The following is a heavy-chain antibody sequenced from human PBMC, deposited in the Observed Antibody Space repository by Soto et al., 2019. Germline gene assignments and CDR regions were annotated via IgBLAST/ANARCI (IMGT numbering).Heavy chain of an antibody. CDR1: GGSISSGDYY. V-gene: IGHV4-30-4*01. D-gene: IGHD3-9*01. Sequence: SETLSLTCTVSGGSISSGDYYWSWIRQPPGKGLEWIGYIYYSGSTYYNPSLKSRVTISVDTSKNQFSLKLSSVTAADTAVYYCARAATYYDILTGYYNLSYFQHWGQGTLVTVS. CDR3: ARAATYYDILTGYYNLSYFQH. J-gene: IGHJ1*01. CDR2: IYYSGST.